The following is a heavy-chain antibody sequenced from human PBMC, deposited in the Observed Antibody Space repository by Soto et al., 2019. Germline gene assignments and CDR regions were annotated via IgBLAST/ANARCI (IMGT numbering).Heavy chain of an antibody. Sequence: SETLSLTCTVSGDSISPYYWTWIRQPPWKGLEWIGYIYYSGSPSYNPSLKSRVTVSVDTSKNQFSLRLSSVTAADTAMYYCARGGNTALSYCFYGMDLCGKGTTVTVPT. CDR1: GDSISPYY. CDR3: ARGGNTALSYCFYGMDL. J-gene: IGHJ6*04. CDR2: IYYSGSP. V-gene: IGHV4-59*01. D-gene: IGHD5-18*01.